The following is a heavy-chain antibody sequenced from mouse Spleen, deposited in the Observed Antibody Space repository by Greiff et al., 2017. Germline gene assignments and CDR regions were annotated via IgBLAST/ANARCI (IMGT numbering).Heavy chain of an antibody. CDR1: GYTFTSYW. CDR3: ARGGDSWFAY. CDR2: IYPSDSET. V-gene: IGHV1-61*01. J-gene: IGHJ3*01. D-gene: IGHD3-3*01. Sequence: VQLQQPGAELVRPGSSVKLSCKASGYTFTSYWMDWVKQRPGQGLEWIGNIYPSDSETHYNQKFKDKATLTVDKSSSTAYMQLSSLTSEDSAVYYCARGGDSWFAYWGQGTLVTVSA.